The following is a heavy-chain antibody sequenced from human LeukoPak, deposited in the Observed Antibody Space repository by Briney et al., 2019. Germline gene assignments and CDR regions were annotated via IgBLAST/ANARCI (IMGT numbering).Heavy chain of an antibody. J-gene: IGHJ4*02. V-gene: IGHV4-4*02. D-gene: IGHD1-26*01. CDR3: AGLVGRYSSSLYYYYFDY. CDR1: GDSINSLDL. CDR2: MYLSGTT. Sequence: SETLSLTCTVSGDSINSLDLWSWVRQPPGKGLEWIGEMYLSGTTHSNPSVKSPFTISIDKSKNQFFLNLSSVTAADTAVYYCAGLVGRYSSSLYYYYFDYWGQGTLVTVSS.